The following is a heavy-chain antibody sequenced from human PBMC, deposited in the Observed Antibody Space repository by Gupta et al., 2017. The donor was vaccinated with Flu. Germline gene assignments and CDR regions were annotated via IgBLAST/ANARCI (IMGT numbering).Heavy chain of an antibody. CDR2: IGVAGDT. Sequence: GKGLEGVAAIGVAGDTYYGDSVKGQFTISRENAKNSVVLQMNMLRAGDTAVYYCASVYCGGRSSCPGGVFFDLWGRGTLVTVSS. D-gene: IGHD2-21*01. CDR3: ASVYCGGRSSCPGGVFFDL. V-gene: IGHV3-13*03. J-gene: IGHJ2*01.